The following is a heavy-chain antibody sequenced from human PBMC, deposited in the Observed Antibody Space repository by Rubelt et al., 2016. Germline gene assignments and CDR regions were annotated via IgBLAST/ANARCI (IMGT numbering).Heavy chain of an antibody. CDR3: ARPGGGY. J-gene: IGHJ4*02. CDR2: IKQDGTEK. CDR1: GFSFSSSW. V-gene: IGHV3-7*02. Sequence: GGPLRLSCAASGFSFSSSWMTWVRQAPGKGLEWVANIKQDGTEKYYVDSVKGRFTISRDNAKNSLYLQMNSLRAEDTAVYYCARPGGGYWGQGTLVTVSS. D-gene: IGHD3-16*01.